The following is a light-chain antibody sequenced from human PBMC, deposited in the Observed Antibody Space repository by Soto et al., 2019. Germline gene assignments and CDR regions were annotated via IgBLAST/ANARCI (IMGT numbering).Light chain of an antibody. CDR1: QSLDSTS. Sequence: EVVLTQSPGTLSLSPGERATLSCRASQSLDSTSLAWYQQKPVQSPRLVIYGASRRATGIPDRFSGSGSGTDFILTIDRLEPEDFAVYYCQRSGTSPPYIFGAGTRLDIK. CDR2: GAS. CDR3: QRSGTSPPYI. V-gene: IGKV3-20*01. J-gene: IGKJ2*01.